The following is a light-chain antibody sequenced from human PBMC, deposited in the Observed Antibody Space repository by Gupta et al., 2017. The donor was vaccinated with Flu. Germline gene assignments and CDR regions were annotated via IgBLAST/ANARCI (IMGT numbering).Light chain of an antibody. CDR3: QQIYSIPPT. J-gene: IGKJ5*01. CDR2: TAS. CDR1: QRISSY. V-gene: IGKV1-39*01. Sequence: PSSLSASVRDRVTITCRPSQRISSYLNWYQQKPGKAPKLLIYTASTLQSGVPSRFSGSGSVTDFTLTIISLQPEDFATYYCQQIYSIPPTFGQWTRMEIK.